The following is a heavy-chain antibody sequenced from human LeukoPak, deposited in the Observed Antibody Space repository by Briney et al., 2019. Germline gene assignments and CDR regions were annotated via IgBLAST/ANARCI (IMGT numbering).Heavy chain of an antibody. CDR3: AKDASGSYYDEAFDI. D-gene: IGHD1-26*01. Sequence: GGSLRLSCAASGFTFDDYAMHWVRQAPGKGLEWVSGISWNSGSIGYADSVKGRFTISRENAKNSLYLQMNSLRAEDMALYYCAKDASGSYYDEAFDIWGQGTMVTVSS. CDR2: ISWNSGSI. V-gene: IGHV3-9*03. J-gene: IGHJ3*02. CDR1: GFTFDDYA.